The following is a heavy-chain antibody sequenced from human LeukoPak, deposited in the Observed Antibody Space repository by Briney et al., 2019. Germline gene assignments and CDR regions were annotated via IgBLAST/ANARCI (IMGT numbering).Heavy chain of an antibody. Sequence: SQTLSLTCAISGDSVSSNSAAWNWIRQSPSRGLEWLGRTYYRSKWYNDYAVSVKSRITINPDTSKNQFSLRLSSVTAADTAVYYCGRSYGDDAWAAFDIWGQGTVVTVSS. CDR1: GDSVSSNSAA. V-gene: IGHV6-1*01. CDR3: GRSYGDDAWAAFDI. J-gene: IGHJ3*02. D-gene: IGHD4-17*01. CDR2: TYYRSKWYN.